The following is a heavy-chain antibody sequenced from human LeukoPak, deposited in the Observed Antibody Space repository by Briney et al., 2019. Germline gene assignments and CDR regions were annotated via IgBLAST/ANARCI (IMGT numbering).Heavy chain of an antibody. D-gene: IGHD6-13*01. V-gene: IGHV1-18*01. CDR3: ARQKYSSSFSDAFDI. Sequence: ASVKVSCKASGYTFTSYGISWVRQAPGQGLEWMGWISAYNGNTNYAQKFQGRVTMTRDTSISTAYMELSRLRSDDTAVYYCARQKYSSSFSDAFDIWGQGTMVTVPS. J-gene: IGHJ3*02. CDR1: GYTFTSYG. CDR2: ISAYNGNT.